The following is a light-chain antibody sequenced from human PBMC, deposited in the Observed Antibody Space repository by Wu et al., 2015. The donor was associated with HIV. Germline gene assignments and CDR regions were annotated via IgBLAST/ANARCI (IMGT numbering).Light chain of an antibody. CDR2: ATS. V-gene: IGKV3-20*01. Sequence: ETVLTQSPGTLSLSPGERATLSCRASQSVTSNYLAWYQQKPGQAPRLLIYATSNRATGIPDRISGSGSGTLFTLTISRLEPEDFAVYYCQHYGTSPYTFGQGTKLEIK. J-gene: IGKJ2*01. CDR1: QSVTSNY. CDR3: QHYGTSPYT.